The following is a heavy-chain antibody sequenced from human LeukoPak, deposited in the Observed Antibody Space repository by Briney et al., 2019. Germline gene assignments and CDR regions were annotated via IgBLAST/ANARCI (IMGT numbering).Heavy chain of an antibody. CDR3: ARDPASPVPFDY. V-gene: IGHV3-23*01. CDR1: GFTFAGYA. CDR2: ISGSGGST. Sequence: GGSLRLSCAASGFTFAGYAMTWVRQAPGKGLEWVSLISGSGGSTYYADVVKGRFTISRDNSKNALYLRMNSLRAEDTAVYYCARDPASPVPFDYWGQGTLVTVSS. J-gene: IGHJ4*02.